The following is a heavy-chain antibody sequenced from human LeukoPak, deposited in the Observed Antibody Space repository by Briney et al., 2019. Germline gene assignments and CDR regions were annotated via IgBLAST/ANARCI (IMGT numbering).Heavy chain of an antibody. Sequence: GGSLRLSCAASGFTFSTYRMNWVRQAPGKGLEWVANIKQDGSEKYYVDSVKGRFTISRDNAKNSLYLQMDSLRAEDTAVYYCARGYRGYAYWGQGTLVTVSS. CDR2: IKQDGSEK. J-gene: IGHJ4*02. CDR3: ARGYRGYAY. D-gene: IGHD5-12*01. V-gene: IGHV3-7*04. CDR1: GFTFSTYR.